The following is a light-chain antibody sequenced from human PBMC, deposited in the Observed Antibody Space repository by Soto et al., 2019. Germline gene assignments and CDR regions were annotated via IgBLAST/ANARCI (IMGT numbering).Light chain of an antibody. CDR3: MQTLQTPYT. J-gene: IGKJ2*01. V-gene: IGKV2-28*01. CDR1: QTLLHRNGYNY. CDR2: LGS. Sequence: DIVMTQSPLSLPVTPGAPASISCRSSQTLLHRNGYNYLDWYLQKPGQSLQLLIYLGSNRASGVPDRFSASGSGTDFTLKISRVEAEDVGVYYCMQTLQTPYTFGQGTKLEIK.